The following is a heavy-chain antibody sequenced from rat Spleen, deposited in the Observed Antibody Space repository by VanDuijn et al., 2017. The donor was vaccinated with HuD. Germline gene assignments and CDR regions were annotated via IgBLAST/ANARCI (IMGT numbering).Heavy chain of an antibody. Sequence: EVQLVESGGGLVQPGRSMKLSCAASGFTFSSFAMAWVRQAPTKGLEWVASITPGGVTTYYPDSVRGRFTISRDNAKNTQYLQMDSLRSEDTATYYCTAHGNRVSRFAYWGQGTLVTVSS. CDR1: GFTFSSFA. CDR3: TAHGNRVSRFAY. V-gene: IGHV5S13*01. J-gene: IGHJ3*01. CDR2: ITPGGVTT. D-gene: IGHD1-4*01.